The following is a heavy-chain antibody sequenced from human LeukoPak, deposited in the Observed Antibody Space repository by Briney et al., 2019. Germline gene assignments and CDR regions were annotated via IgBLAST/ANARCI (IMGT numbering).Heavy chain of an antibody. CDR2: IYHSGST. D-gene: IGHD1-26*01. Sequence: SETLSLTCAVSGYSISSGYNWGWIRQPPGKGLEWIGSIYHSGSTYYNPSLKSRVTISVDTSKNQFSLKLSSVTAADTAVYYCARQDQVGATIGDFDYWGQGTLVTVSS. V-gene: IGHV4-38-2*01. CDR3: ARQDQVGATIGDFDY. CDR1: GYSISSGYN. J-gene: IGHJ4*02.